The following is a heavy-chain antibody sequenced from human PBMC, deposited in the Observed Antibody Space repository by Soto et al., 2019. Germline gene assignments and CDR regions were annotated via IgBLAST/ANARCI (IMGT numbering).Heavy chain of an antibody. CDR3: ARDKITGFFDY. Sequence: SETLSLTCAVYGGSFSGYYWTWIRQPPGTGLEWIGEINHSGSTNYNPSLKSRVTISVDTSKNQFSLKLTSVTAADTAVYYCARDKITGFFDYWGQGTVVKVSS. CDR2: INHSGST. J-gene: IGHJ4*02. D-gene: IGHD2-8*02. CDR1: GGSFSGYY. V-gene: IGHV4-34*01.